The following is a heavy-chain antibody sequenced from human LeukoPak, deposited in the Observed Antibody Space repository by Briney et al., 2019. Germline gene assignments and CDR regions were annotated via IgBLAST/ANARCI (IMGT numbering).Heavy chain of an antibody. CDR3: ARTTEGGYTYDYFYYYYMDV. CDR1: GGSISSYY. CDR2: IYYSGST. Sequence: SQTLSLTCTVSGGSISSYYWSWIRQPPGKGLEWIGYIYYSGSTNYNPSLKSRVTISVDTSKNHFSLKLSSVTAADTAVYYCARTTEGGYTYDYFYYYYMDVWGKGTTVTISS. V-gene: IGHV4-59*01. J-gene: IGHJ6*03. D-gene: IGHD5-18*01.